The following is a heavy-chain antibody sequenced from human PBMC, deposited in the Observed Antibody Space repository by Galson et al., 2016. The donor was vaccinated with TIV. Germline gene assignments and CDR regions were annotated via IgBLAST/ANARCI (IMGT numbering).Heavy chain of an antibody. CDR2: MNPDSGTT. J-gene: IGHJ4*01. D-gene: IGHD2-2*01. Sequence: SVKVFCKASGYIFTNFYLHWVRQAPGQGLEWMGIMNPDSGTTTYAQKFQGRITMTRDTSTSTSYMEVRSLRSEDTAVYFCARDYRIMSTTNLDLWGPGTLVTVSS. V-gene: IGHV1-46*01. CDR1: GYIFTNFY. CDR3: ARDYRIMSTTNLDL.